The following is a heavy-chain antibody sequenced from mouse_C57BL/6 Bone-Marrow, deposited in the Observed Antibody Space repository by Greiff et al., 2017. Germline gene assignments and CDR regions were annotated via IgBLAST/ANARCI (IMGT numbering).Heavy chain of an antibody. CDR1: GYTFTTYP. CDR3: ARGGNYGGYDFDY. V-gene: IGHV1-47*01. J-gene: IGHJ2*01. CDR2: FHPYNDDT. Sequence: VKLVESGAELVKPGASVKMSCKASGYTFTTYPIEWMKQTHGKSLEWIGNFHPYNDDTKYNEKFKGKATLTVDKSSSTVYLELSRLTSNDSADDYCARGGNYGGYDFDYWGQGTTLTGSS. D-gene: IGHD2-1*01.